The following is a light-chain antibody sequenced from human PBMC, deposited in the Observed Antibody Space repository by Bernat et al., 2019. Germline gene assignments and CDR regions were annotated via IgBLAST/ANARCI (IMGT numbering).Light chain of an antibody. Sequence: QSALTQPPSASGSPGQSVTISCTGTTSDVGGYDYVTWYQQYPGKAPKLIIYEVSKRPSGVPDRFSGSKSGNTASLTVPGLQADDEADYWFSSCAGGNNLLFGGGTKLNVL. V-gene: IGLV2-8*01. CDR1: TSDVGGYDY. CDR2: EVS. J-gene: IGLJ3*02. CDR3: SSCAGGNNLL.